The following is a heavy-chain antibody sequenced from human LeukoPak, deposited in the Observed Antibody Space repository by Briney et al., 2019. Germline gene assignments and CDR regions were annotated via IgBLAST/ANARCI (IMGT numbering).Heavy chain of an antibody. CDR2: INPNSGGT. J-gene: IGHJ1*01. Sequence: ASVKVSCEASGYTFTGYYMHWVRQAPGQGLEWMGWINPNSGGTNYAQKFQGRVTMTRDTSISTAYMELSSLTSDDTAVYYCARVYSSSSDQYFQHWGQGTLVTVSS. CDR3: ARVYSSSSDQYFQH. V-gene: IGHV1-2*02. CDR1: GYTFTGYY. D-gene: IGHD6-6*01.